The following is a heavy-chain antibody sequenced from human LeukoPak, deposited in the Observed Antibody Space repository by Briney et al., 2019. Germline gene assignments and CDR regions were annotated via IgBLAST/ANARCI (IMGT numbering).Heavy chain of an antibody. CDR2: IKQDGSEK. CDR1: GFIFSSYW. J-gene: IGHJ4*02. CDR3: ARIVPAACFDY. D-gene: IGHD2-2*01. V-gene: IGHV3-7*01. Sequence: SGGSLRLSCAASGFIFSSYWMSWVRQTPGKGLEWVANIKQDGSEKYYVDSVKGRFTISRVNAKNSLYLQMNSLRAEDTAVYYCARIVPAACFDYWGQGTLVTVSS.